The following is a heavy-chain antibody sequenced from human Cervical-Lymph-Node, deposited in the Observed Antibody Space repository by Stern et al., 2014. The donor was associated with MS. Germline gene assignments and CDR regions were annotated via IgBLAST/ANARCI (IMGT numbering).Heavy chain of an antibody. J-gene: IGHJ4*02. D-gene: IGHD1-26*01. CDR3: ANSLSGSYGD. CDR1: GFTFSSYA. V-gene: IGHV3-23*01. Sequence: VQLLESGGGLVQPGGSLRLSCAASGFTFSSYAMSWVRQAPGKGLEWVSGISGRGGSTYYADPGKGRFTSFSANSQHTLLMPTNSLRAEYTAVYYCANSLSGSYGDWGQGTLVTVAS. CDR2: ISGRGGST.